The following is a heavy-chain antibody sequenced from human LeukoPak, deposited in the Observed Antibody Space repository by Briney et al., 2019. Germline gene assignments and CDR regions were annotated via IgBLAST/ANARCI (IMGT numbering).Heavy chain of an antibody. J-gene: IGHJ6*03. Sequence: SETLSLTCTVSGASISSGSYDWSCIRQPGGKGLEWIGRIYSSGSTTYNPSLKSRVTISVDTSKNQFSLKLSSVTAADTAVYYCARDPGIMVRGSRRGYDDYYYYMDVWGKGTTVTISS. CDR1: GASISSGSYD. V-gene: IGHV4-61*02. CDR3: ARDPGIMVRGSRRGYDDYYYYMDV. D-gene: IGHD3-10*01. CDR2: IYSSGST.